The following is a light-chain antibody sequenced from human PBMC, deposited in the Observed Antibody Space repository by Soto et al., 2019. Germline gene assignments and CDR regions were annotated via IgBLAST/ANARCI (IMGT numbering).Light chain of an antibody. J-gene: IGKJ5*01. CDR3: QQYGSSPIT. V-gene: IGKV3-20*01. Sequence: EIVLTQSPGTLSLSPGERATLSCRASQSVSSSYLAWYQQKSGQAPRLLIYGASSRATGIPDRFSGSGSGTDFPLTISRLEPEDFAAYYCQQYGSSPITFGQGTRLEMK. CDR2: GAS. CDR1: QSVSSSY.